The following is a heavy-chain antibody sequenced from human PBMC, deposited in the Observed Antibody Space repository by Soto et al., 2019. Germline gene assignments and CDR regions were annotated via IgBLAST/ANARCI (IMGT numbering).Heavy chain of an antibody. CDR3: ARVSGIAGGGMDV. Sequence: QVQLVQSGAEVKKPGASVKVSCKASGYTFTSYYMHWVRQAPGQGLEWMGIINPSGGSTSYAQKFKGRVTMTRDTSTSTVYMEMSSLRSEDTAVYYCARVSGIAGGGMDVWGQGTTVTVSS. CDR1: GYTFTSYY. CDR2: INPSGGST. V-gene: IGHV1-46*03. D-gene: IGHD6-13*01. J-gene: IGHJ6*02.